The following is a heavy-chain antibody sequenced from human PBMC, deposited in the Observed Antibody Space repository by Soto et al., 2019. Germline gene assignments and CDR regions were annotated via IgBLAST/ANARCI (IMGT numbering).Heavy chain of an antibody. D-gene: IGHD2-21*02. V-gene: IGHV4-30-4*01. CDR1: GGSISYDHYH. Sequence: QVQLQESGPGLMRPSQTLSLTCTVSGGSISYDHYHWTWIRQPPGKGLEWIGYIHYSGSVFYNPSIQSRLSMSVDTSKNLFSLKLSSVTAADTAVYFCAREDDGGDRDYYGLDVWGQGTTVTVSS. CDR2: IHYSGSV. J-gene: IGHJ6*02. CDR3: AREDDGGDRDYYGLDV.